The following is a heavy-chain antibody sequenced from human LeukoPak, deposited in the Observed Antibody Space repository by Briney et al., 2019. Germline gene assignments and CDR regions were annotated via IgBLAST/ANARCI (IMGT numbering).Heavy chain of an antibody. J-gene: IGHJ5*02. CDR1: GFTFTTRG. Sequence: GGSLRLSCAASGFTFTTRGMQWVRQAPGKGPQWVAFAGNDGRIKYNENSVEGRFTISRDNSKNTLYLQMNSLRPEDTAVYYCATTEGVTDKWLDPWGQGTQVTVSS. D-gene: IGHD2-8*01. CDR3: ATTEGVTDKWLDP. CDR2: AGNDGRIK. V-gene: IGHV3-30*02.